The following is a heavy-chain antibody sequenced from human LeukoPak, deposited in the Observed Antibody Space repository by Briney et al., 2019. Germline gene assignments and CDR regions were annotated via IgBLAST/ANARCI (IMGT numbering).Heavy chain of an antibody. J-gene: IGHJ4*02. Sequence: GASVKVSCKASGGTFSSYAISWVRQAPGQGLEWTGGIIPIFGTANYAQKFQGRVTITTDESTSTAYMELSSLRSEDTAVYYCASISTTSPEYYFDYWGQGTLVTVSS. V-gene: IGHV1-69*05. CDR1: GGTFSSYA. D-gene: IGHD3-3*02. CDR2: IIPIFGTA. CDR3: ASISTTSPEYYFDY.